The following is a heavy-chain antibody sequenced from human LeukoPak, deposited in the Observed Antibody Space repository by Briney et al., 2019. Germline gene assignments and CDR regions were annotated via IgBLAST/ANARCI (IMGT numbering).Heavy chain of an antibody. V-gene: IGHV3-48*04. CDR2: IVGSSSNI. J-gene: IGHJ4*02. CDR1: GFSFSTYS. CDR3: ATDSPETAAFDY. D-gene: IGHD1-1*01. Sequence: GGSLRLSCTAPGFSFSTYSMNWVGQAPGKGLEWVSYIVGSSSNIYYADSVKGRFTISRDNAKNSLYLQMDSLRAEDTAVYYCATDSPETAAFDYWGQGTLVTVSS.